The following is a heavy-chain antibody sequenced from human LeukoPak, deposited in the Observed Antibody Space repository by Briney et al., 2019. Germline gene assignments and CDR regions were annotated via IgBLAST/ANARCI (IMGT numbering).Heavy chain of an antibody. CDR2: ISGSGGST. J-gene: IGHJ3*02. CDR3: ARVWITMVRGEFRNPI. V-gene: IGHV3-23*01. D-gene: IGHD3-10*01. Sequence: GGSLRLSCAASGFTFSNYAMNWVRQAPGKGLEWVSAISGSGGSTYYADSVKGRFTISRDNSKNTLILQMNSLRAEDTAVYYCARVWITMVRGEFRNPIWGQGTMVTVSS. CDR1: GFTFSNYA.